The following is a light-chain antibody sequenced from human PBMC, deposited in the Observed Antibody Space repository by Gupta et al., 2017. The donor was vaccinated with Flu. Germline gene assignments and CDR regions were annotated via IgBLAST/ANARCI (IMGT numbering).Light chain of an antibody. J-gene: IGLJ3*02. Sequence: QSVLTQPPSASGTPGQRVTISCSGSSSNIGSNTVNWDQQRPGAAPKLLIYTSNQRPSGVPDRFSDSKSGTAASLAISGLQSDDEADYYGAAWDDSLGGRMFGGGTKLTVL. V-gene: IGLV1-44*01. CDR3: AAWDDSLGGRM. CDR2: TSN. CDR1: SSNIGSNT.